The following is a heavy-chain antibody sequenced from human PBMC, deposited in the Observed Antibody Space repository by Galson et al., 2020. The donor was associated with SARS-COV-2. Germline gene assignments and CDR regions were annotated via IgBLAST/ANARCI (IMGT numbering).Heavy chain of an antibody. Sequence: SETLSLTCAVSGGSVTSSNWWSWVRQPPGKGLEWIGEIFHTGSTNYNPSLKSRLTFSVDKSKNQVSLNLSSVTAADTAMYYCARGHDILTGYYFDSWGQGTLVTVSS. D-gene: IGHD3-9*01. CDR1: GGSVTSSNW. V-gene: IGHV4-4*02. CDR3: ARGHDILTGYYFDS. CDR2: IFHTGST. J-gene: IGHJ4*02.